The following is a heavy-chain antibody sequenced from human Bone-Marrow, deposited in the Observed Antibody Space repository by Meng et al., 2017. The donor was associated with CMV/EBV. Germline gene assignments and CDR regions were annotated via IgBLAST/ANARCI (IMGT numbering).Heavy chain of an antibody. CDR3: ARDTPVRTAAANKGYYYYYGMDV. V-gene: IGHV1-69*05. CDR1: GGTFSSYA. J-gene: IGHJ6*01. Sequence: SVKVSCKASGGTFSSYAISWVRQAPGQGLEWMGGIIPIFGTANYAQKFQGRVTITTDESTSTAYMELSSLRSEDTAVYYCARDTPVRTAAANKGYYYYYGMDVWGEGTTATVSS. D-gene: IGHD6-13*01. CDR2: IIPIFGTA.